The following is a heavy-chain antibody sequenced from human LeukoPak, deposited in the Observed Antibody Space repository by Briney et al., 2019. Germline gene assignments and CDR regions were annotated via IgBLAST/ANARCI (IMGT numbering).Heavy chain of an antibody. CDR2: INYIGST. V-gene: IGHV4-59*08. Sequence: SETLSLTCTVSGGSISNYYWSWIRQPPGKGLEWIGYINYIGSTSYNPSLKSRVTLSVDTSKNQFSLKLSSVTAADTAVYYCARHDVPGIAAAGYFDYWGQGTLVTVSS. CDR3: ARHDVPGIAAAGYFDY. D-gene: IGHD6-13*01. J-gene: IGHJ4*02. CDR1: GGSISNYY.